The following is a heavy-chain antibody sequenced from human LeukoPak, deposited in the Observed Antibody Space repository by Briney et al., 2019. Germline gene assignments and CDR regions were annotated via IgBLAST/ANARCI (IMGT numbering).Heavy chain of an antibody. CDR2: IHYSGSSGST. V-gene: IGHV4-59*02. D-gene: IGHD6-13*01. J-gene: IGHJ4*02. CDR1: GGSVTSYY. CDR3: ARVTDLAAAGTYDY. Sequence: SETLSLTCTVSGGSVTSYYWSWIRQPPGKGLEWIGNIHYSGSSGSTNYNPSLKSRVTTSVDTSTNQLSLRLSSVTAADTAVYYCARVTDLAAAGTYDYWGQGTLVTVSS.